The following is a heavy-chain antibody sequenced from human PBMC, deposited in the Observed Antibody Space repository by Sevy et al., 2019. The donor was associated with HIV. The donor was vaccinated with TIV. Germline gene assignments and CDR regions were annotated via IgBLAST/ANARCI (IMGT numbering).Heavy chain of an antibody. CDR3: ARDPGSSFDY. J-gene: IGHJ4*02. CDR2: ISSSSSTI. Sequence: GGSLRLSCAASGFTFSSYSMNWVRQAPGKGLEWVSYISSSSSTIYYAASVKGRFTISRDNAKNSLYLQMNSPRAEDTAVYYCARDPGSSFDYWGQGTLVTVSS. V-gene: IGHV3-48*01. CDR1: GFTFSSYS. D-gene: IGHD6-6*01.